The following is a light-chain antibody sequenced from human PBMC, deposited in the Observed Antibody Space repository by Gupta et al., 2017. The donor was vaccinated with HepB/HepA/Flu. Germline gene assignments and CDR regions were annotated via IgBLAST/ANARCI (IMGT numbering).Light chain of an antibody. V-gene: IGKV3-15*01. CDR1: QSVSNN. CDR3: QQYNNWPPDT. CDR2: GIS. Sequence: EIVMTQSPSTLPVSPGETATLSCRASQSVSNNLAWYQKKPGQAPRLLIYGISTRATGIPARFSGSGSGTDFSLTISSRQPEDSAVYYCQQYNNWPPDTFGQGTKVEIK. J-gene: IGKJ2*01.